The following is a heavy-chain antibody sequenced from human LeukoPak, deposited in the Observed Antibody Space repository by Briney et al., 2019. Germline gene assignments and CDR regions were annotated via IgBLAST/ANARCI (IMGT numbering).Heavy chain of an antibody. J-gene: IGHJ4*02. Sequence: PSETLSLTCTVSGDSISSSSYYWGWIRQPPGKGLEYIGSISSSGNTYYNPSLESRVTVSIDTSKNQFSLKLRSVTAADTAVYYCREYSAGYLLDHWGQGILVTVSS. CDR1: GDSISSSSYY. D-gene: IGHD5-18*01. CDR3: REYSAGYLLDH. V-gene: IGHV4-39*01. CDR2: ISSSGNT.